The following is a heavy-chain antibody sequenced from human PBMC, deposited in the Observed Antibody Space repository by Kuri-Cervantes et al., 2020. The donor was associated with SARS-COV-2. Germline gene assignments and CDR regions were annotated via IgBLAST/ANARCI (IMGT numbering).Heavy chain of an antibody. D-gene: IGHD2-2*01. CDR3: AREVVYYYYYMDV. CDR2: INHRGDT. J-gene: IGHJ6*03. V-gene: IGHV4-34*01. CDR1: YGTLTGYQ. Sequence: GSLRLSCALYYGTLTGYQWSWIRQPPGKGLEWIGGINHRGDTYYNPSLEGRVTISRDTSENKFSLRLSSVTAADTAVYYCAREVVYYYYYMDVWGKGTTVTVSS.